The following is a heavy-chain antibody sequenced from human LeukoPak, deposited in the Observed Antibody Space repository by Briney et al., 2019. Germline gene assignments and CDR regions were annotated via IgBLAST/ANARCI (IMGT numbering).Heavy chain of an antibody. CDR2: ISSNGGST. J-gene: IGHJ3*01. Sequence: SGGSLRLSCAASGFTLSSYAMHWVRQAPGKGLEYVSAISSNGGSTYYANSVKGRSTISRDNSKNTLYLQMGSLRAEDMAVYYCARRFTLAAFDVWGQGTMVTVSS. V-gene: IGHV3-64*01. D-gene: IGHD3-10*01. CDR1: GFTLSSYA. CDR3: ARRFTLAAFDV.